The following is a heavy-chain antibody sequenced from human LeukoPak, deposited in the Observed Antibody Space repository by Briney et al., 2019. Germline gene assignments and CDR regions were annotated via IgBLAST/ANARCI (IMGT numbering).Heavy chain of an antibody. V-gene: IGHV1-46*01. CDR3: ARARVGRGYYYYYYMDV. Sequence: ASVKVSCKASGYTFTSYYMHWVRQAPGQGLEWMGIINPSGGSTSYAQKFQGRVTMTRDMSTSTVYMELSSLRSEDTAVYYCARARVGRGYYYYYYMDVWGKGTTVTVSS. CDR1: GYTFTSYY. D-gene: IGHD1-26*01. CDR2: INPSGGST. J-gene: IGHJ6*03.